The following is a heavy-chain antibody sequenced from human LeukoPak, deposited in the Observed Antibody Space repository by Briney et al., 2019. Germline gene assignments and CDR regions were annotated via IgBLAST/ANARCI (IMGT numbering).Heavy chain of an antibody. V-gene: IGHV4-4*07. J-gene: IGHJ5*02. Sequence: PSETLSLTCTVSGGSISSYYWSWIRQPAGKGLEWIGRIYTSGSTNYNPSLKSRVTMSVDTSKNQFSLKLSSVTAADTAVYYCARDLPAMGAAAQYNWFDPWGQGTLVTVSS. CDR2: IYTSGST. D-gene: IGHD6-13*01. CDR1: GGSISSYY. CDR3: ARDLPAMGAAAQYNWFDP.